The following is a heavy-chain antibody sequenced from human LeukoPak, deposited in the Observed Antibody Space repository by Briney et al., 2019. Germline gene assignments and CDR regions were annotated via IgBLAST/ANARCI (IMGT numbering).Heavy chain of an antibody. Sequence: ASVKVSCEASGYTFTSYYMHWVRQAPGQGLEWMGWINPNSGGTNYAQKFQGRVTMTRDTSISTAYMELSRLRSDDTAVYYCARLAVAGTDYYYGMDVWGQGTTVTVSS. CDR1: GYTFTSYY. J-gene: IGHJ6*02. CDR3: ARLAVAGTDYYYGMDV. D-gene: IGHD6-19*01. V-gene: IGHV1-2*02. CDR2: INPNSGGT.